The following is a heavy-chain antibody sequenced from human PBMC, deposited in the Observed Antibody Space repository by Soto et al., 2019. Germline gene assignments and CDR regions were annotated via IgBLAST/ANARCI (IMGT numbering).Heavy chain of an antibody. CDR3: ARVLYGEPYYYYGMGV. CDR2: ISAYNGNT. V-gene: IGHV1-18*04. Sequence: ASVKVSCKASGYTFTSYGISWVRQAPGQGLEWMGWISAYNGNTNYAQKLQGRVTMTTDTSTSTAYMELRSLRSDDTAVYYCARVLYGEPYYYYGMGVWGQGTTVTVSS. J-gene: IGHJ6*02. D-gene: IGHD4-17*01. CDR1: GYTFTSYG.